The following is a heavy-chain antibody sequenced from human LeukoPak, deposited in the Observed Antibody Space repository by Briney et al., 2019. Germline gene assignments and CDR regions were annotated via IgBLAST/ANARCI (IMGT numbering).Heavy chain of an antibody. CDR2: INPNSGGT. D-gene: IGHD2-15*01. CDR3: ALLEDVVVVAATTSHWFDP. V-gene: IGHV1-2*06. CDR1: GYTFTGYY. Sequence: ASVKISCKASGYTFTGYYMHWVRQAPGPGLEVMVPINPNSGGTNYAQKFQGRVTMTRDTYISTAYMELSRLRSDDTAVYYCALLEDVVVVAATTSHWFDPWGQGTLVTVSS. J-gene: IGHJ5*02.